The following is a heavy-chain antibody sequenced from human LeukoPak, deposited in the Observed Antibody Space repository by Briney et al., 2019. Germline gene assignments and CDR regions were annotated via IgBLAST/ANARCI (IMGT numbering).Heavy chain of an antibody. CDR1: GFTFSDHY. CDR3: ARNKGYGSSWTPFNS. D-gene: IGHD6-13*01. CDR2: TRNKANGYTT. Sequence: GGSLRLSCAASGFTFSDHYMDWVRQAPGKGLEWVGRTRNKANGYTTEYAESVKGRFTNSRDDSRNSLYLQIDSLKTEDTAVYYCARNKGYGSSWTPFNSWGQGTLVTVSS. J-gene: IGHJ4*02. V-gene: IGHV3-72*01.